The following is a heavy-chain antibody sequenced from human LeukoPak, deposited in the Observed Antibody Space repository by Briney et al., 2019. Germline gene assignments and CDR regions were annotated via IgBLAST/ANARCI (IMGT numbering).Heavy chain of an antibody. V-gene: IGHV4-30-4*01. D-gene: IGHD4-17*01. CDR1: GGSISSGDYY. J-gene: IGHJ4*02. CDR2: IFYSGSM. Sequence: KPSETLSLTCTVSGGSISSGDYYWTWIRQPPGKGLEWMGYIFYSGSMYYNPSLKSRLTISVDTSKNQFSLKLRSVTAADTAVYYCARQTTVISLDYRGQGALVTVSS. CDR3: ARQTTVISLDY.